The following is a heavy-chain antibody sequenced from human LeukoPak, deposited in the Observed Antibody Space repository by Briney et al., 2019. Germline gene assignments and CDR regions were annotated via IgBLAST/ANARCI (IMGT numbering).Heavy chain of an antibody. Sequence: PGGSLRLSCAASGFTFSSYGIHWVRQAPGKGLEWVSSISSSSSYIYYADSVKGRFTISRDNAKNSLYLQMNSLRAEDTAVYYCARDVHYYDSSGYLVAYYFDYWGQGTLVTVSS. CDR2: ISSSSSYI. J-gene: IGHJ4*02. D-gene: IGHD3-22*01. V-gene: IGHV3-21*01. CDR3: ARDVHYYDSSGYLVAYYFDY. CDR1: GFTFSSYG.